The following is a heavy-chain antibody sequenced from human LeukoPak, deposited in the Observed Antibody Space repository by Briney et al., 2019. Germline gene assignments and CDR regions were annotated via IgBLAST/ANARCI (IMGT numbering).Heavy chain of an antibody. CDR2: INPNSGGT. Sequence: ASVKVSCNVSGYTFTGPYIHWMRQAPGQGPEWMGWINPNSGGTNYAQKFQGRVTMTRDTSISTAYMELGRVRSDDTAVYYCARDGGSGGSPLQFTPDYWGQGTLVTVSS. CDR1: GYTFTGPY. V-gene: IGHV1-2*02. CDR3: ARDGGSGGSPLQFTPDY. D-gene: IGHD2-15*01. J-gene: IGHJ4*02.